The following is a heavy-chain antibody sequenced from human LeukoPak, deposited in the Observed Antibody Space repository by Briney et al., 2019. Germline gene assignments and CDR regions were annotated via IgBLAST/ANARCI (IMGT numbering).Heavy chain of an antibody. J-gene: IGHJ5*02. D-gene: IGHD3-10*01. Sequence: GGSLRLSCAASGFTFSSYAMSWVRQAPGKGLEWVSAISGSGGSTYYADSVKGRFTISRDNSKNTLYLQMNSLRAEDTAVYYCAKDPSITMVRGVNNWFDPWGQGTLVTVSS. CDR2: ISGSGGST. CDR1: GFTFSSYA. CDR3: AKDPSITMVRGVNNWFDP. V-gene: IGHV3-23*01.